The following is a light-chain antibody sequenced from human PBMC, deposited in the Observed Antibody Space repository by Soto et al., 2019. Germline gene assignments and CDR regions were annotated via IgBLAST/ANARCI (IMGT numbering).Light chain of an antibody. Sequence: EIVLTQSPVTLSLSPGERATLSCRASQSVDSYLAWYQQKPGQAPRLLIYDASNRATGITARFSGSGSGTDFTLTISSLEPEDFAVYYCQQRSSWPLTFGGGTKVEIK. V-gene: IGKV3-11*01. CDR3: QQRSSWPLT. J-gene: IGKJ4*01. CDR1: QSVDSY. CDR2: DAS.